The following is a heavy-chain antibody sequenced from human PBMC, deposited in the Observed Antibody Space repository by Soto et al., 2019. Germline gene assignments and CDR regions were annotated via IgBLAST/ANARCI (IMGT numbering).Heavy chain of an antibody. V-gene: IGHV3-23*01. CDR3: AKDPGCSSTSCYVTRWLEYYFDY. CDR1: GFTFSSYA. CDR2: ISGSGGST. J-gene: IGHJ4*02. D-gene: IGHD2-2*01. Sequence: PGGSLRLSCAASGFTFSSYAMSWVRQAPGKGLEWVSAISGSGGSTYYADSVKGRFTISRDNSKNTLYLQMNSLRAEDTAVYYCAKDPGCSSTSCYVTRWLEYYFDYWGQGTLVTVSS.